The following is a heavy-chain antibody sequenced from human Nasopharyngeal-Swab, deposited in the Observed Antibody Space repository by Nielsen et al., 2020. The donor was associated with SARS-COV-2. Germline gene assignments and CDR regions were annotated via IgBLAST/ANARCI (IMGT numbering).Heavy chain of an antibody. CDR1: GDSVSSNSAA. D-gene: IGHD1-26*01. Sequence: SCAISGDSVSSNSAAWTWIRQSPSRGLERLGRTYFRSKWLNDYAVSVKSRITTNQDTSRNQFSLQLNSVTPEDTAIYYCARGSGTYSDYFDYWGQGTLVSVSS. V-gene: IGHV6-1*01. CDR2: TYFRSKWLN. CDR3: ARGSGTYSDYFDY. J-gene: IGHJ4*02.